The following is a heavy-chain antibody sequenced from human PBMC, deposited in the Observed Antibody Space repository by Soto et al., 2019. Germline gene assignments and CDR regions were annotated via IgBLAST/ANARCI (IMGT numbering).Heavy chain of an antibody. D-gene: IGHD4-4*01. CDR3: AKKYSNDYYYYGMDV. V-gene: IGHV3-23*01. Sequence: LRLSCAASGFTFSSYAMSWVRQAPGKGLEWVSAISGSGGSTYYADSVKGRFTISRDNSKNTLYLQMNSLRAEDTAVYYCAKKYSNDYYYYGMDVWGQGTTVTVSS. J-gene: IGHJ6*02. CDR1: GFTFSSYA. CDR2: ISGSGGST.